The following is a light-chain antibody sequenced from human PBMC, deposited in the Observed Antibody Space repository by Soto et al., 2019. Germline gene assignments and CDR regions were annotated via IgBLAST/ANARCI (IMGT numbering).Light chain of an antibody. V-gene: IGLV2-11*01. CDR1: SSDVGGYSY. J-gene: IGLJ1*01. Sequence: QSALTKPRSVSGSPGQSVTISCSGTSSDVGGYSYVSWYQQRPGKAPKLMIYDVITRPSGVPDRFSGSKSGNTASLTISGLQAEDEADYFCCSYAGSYTFVFGTGTKLTVL. CDR3: CSYAGSYTFV. CDR2: DVI.